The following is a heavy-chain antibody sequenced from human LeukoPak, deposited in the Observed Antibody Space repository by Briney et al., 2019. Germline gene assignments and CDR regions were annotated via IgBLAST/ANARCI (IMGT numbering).Heavy chain of an antibody. CDR2: IYYSGST. D-gene: IGHD2-15*01. CDR3: ARFSAASTPGWFDP. CDR1: GGSISSGGYY. Sequence: SETLSLTCTVSGGSISSGGYYWSWIRQHPGKGLEWIGYIYYSGSTYYNPSLKSRVTISVDTSKNQFSLKLSSVTAADAAVYYCARFSAASTPGWFDPWGQGTLVTVSS. J-gene: IGHJ5*02. V-gene: IGHV4-31*03.